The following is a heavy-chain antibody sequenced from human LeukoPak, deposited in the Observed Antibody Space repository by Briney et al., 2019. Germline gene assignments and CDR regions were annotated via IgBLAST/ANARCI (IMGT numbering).Heavy chain of an antibody. CDR3: AKASCVSDADAVS. V-gene: IGHV3-23*01. CDR1: GFVLSSYA. Sequence: GGSRRLSCAASGFVLSSYAMSWVRQTAAGGRGWVSRVRGDGETVFAESVKGRFTLSSDPSRNTVYLQLNNLRSEDTAIYSCAKASCVSDADAVSWGQGTLVTVSS. CDR2: VRGDGET. D-gene: IGHD3-16*01. J-gene: IGHJ4*02.